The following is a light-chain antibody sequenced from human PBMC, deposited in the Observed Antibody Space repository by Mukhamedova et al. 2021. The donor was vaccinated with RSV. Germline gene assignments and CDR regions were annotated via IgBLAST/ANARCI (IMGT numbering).Light chain of an antibody. V-gene: IGLV6-57*01. J-gene: IGLJ2*01. CDR3: QSYDSSSVV. CDR1: SGSIASNY. CDR2: EDN. Sequence: SSGSIASNYVQWYQQRPGSSPTTVIYEDNQRPSGVPDRFSGSIDSSSNSASLTISGLKTEDEADYYCQSYDSSSVVFGGGTKLPVL.